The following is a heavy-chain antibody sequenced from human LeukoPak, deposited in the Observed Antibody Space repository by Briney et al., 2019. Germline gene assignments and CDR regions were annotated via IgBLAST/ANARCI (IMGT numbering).Heavy chain of an antibody. V-gene: IGHV3-30-3*01. CDR1: GFTFSRYA. D-gene: IGHD4-23*01. CDR3: ARDLRADYGGNSNI. CDR2: MSYHGSNE. J-gene: IGHJ3*02. Sequence: GGSLRLSCVASGFTFSRYAMHWVRQAPGKGLEWVAVMSYHGSNEHYADSVKGRFTISRDNSKNTLYLQMNSLRAEDTAVYYCARDLRADYGGNSNIWGQGTMVTVSS.